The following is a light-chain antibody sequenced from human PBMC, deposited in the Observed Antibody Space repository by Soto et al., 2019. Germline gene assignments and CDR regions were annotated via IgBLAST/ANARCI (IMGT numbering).Light chain of an antibody. J-gene: IGKJ5*01. V-gene: IGKV3D-11*02. Sequence: EIVLTQSPATLSLSPGERATLSCRASQSVSSYLVWYQQKPGQAPRLLIYDASNRATGIPARFIGSGSGTDFTLTISSLEPEDFAVYYCQHRISWHSTFGQGTRLEI. CDR3: QHRISWHST. CDR1: QSVSSY. CDR2: DAS.